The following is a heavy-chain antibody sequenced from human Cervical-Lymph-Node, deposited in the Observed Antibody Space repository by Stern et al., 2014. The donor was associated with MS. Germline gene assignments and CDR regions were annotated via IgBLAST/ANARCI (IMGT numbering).Heavy chain of an antibody. CDR3: VRTWRENTFDS. D-gene: IGHD5-24*01. J-gene: IGHJ4*02. CDR2: VSNTGTAI. CDR1: GFNLRDYS. V-gene: IGHV3-48*02. Sequence: EEQLVESGGDLGQPGGSLRLSCAASGFNLRDYSMSWVRQAPGKGLEWVSFVSNTGTAIYYADSVKGRFTISRDMASNSVYLQMNSLRDEDTAVYFCVRTWRENTFDSWGQGILVTVSS.